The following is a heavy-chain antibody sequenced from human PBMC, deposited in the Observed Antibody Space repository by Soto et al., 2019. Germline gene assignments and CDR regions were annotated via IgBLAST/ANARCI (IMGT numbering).Heavy chain of an antibody. CDR2: ISAYNGNT. CDR3: ARGGEAAGPDVAFDI. CDR1: GYTFTSYG. Sequence: ASVKVSCKASGYTFTSYGISWVRQAPGQGLEWMGWISAYNGNTNYAQKHQGRVTMTTDTSTSTAYMELRSLRSDDTAVYYCARGGEAAGPDVAFDIWGQGTMVTVSS. V-gene: IGHV1-18*04. D-gene: IGHD2-15*01. J-gene: IGHJ3*02.